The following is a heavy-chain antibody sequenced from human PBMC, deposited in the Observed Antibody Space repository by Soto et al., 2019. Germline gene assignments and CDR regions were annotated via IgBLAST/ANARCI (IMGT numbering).Heavy chain of an antibody. V-gene: IGHV1-46*01. D-gene: IGHD3-3*01. Sequence: ASVKVSCKASGYTFTSYYMHWVRQAPGQGLEWMGIINPSGGSTSYAQKFQGRVTMTRDTSTSTVYMELSSLRSEDTAVYYCARDQLMNYDFWSGYYDYCYYGMDVWGQGTTVTVSS. J-gene: IGHJ6*02. CDR2: INPSGGST. CDR3: ARDQLMNYDFWSGYYDYCYYGMDV. CDR1: GYTFTSYY.